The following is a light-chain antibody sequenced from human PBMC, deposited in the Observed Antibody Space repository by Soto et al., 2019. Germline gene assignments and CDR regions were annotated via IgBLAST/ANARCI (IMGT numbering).Light chain of an antibody. CDR1: QSISSY. Sequence: DIQMTQSPSSLSASVGDRVTITCRASQSISSYLNWVQQKPGKAPQLLIYAASSLQSGVPSRFSSSRSGTNLTLSISNLQPEDFATSSGQHSARTLGLTCGGGTKVEIK. J-gene: IGKJ4*01. V-gene: IGKV1-39*01. CDR3: QHSARTLGLT. CDR2: AAS.